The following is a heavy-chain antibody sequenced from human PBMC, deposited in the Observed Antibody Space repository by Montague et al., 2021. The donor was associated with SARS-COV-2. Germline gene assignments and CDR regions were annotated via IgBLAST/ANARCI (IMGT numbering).Heavy chain of an antibody. J-gene: IGHJ5*02. CDR1: GDSVISDKYY. D-gene: IGHD3-22*01. CDR2: IYDSGST. Sequence: SETLSLTCTVTGDSVISDKYYWSRIRQPPGKGLEWIGFIYDSGSTSYNPSLHSRVTITIDTSKNQFSLNLMSVTHADTAVYYCVKGSGYPWGQGTLVTVSS. CDR3: VKGSGYP. V-gene: IGHV4-61*01.